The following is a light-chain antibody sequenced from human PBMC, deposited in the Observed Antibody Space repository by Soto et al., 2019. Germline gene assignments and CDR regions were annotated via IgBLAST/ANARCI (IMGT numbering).Light chain of an antibody. J-gene: IGKJ2*02. Sequence: DIQMTQYPSTQSASVGDSVTITSRASQSISSWLAWYQQKAGKAPKLLIYKASSLESGVPSRFSGSGSGTEFTLTISSLQPDDFATYYCQQYKSCCTFGQGTKLEIK. CDR1: QSISSW. CDR3: QQYKSCCT. CDR2: KAS. V-gene: IGKV1-5*03.